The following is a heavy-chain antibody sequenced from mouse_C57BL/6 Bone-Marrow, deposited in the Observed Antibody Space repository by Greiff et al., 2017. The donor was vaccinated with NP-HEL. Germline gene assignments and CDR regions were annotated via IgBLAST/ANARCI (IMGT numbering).Heavy chain of an antibody. D-gene: IGHD2-5*01. CDR2: IYPGSGST. V-gene: IGHV1-55*01. J-gene: IGHJ1*03. Sequence: QVQLQQPGAELVKPGASVKMPCKASGYTFTSYWITWVKQRPGQGLEWIGDIYPGSGSTNYNEKFKSKATLTVDTSSSTAYMQLSSLTSEDSAVYYCARRAYYSNYVPYWYFDVWGTGTTVTVSS. CDR3: ARRAYYSNYVPYWYFDV. CDR1: GYTFTSYW.